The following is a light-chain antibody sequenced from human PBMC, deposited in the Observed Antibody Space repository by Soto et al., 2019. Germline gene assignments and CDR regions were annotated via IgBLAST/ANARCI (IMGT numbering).Light chain of an antibody. Sequence: SVLTQPSPLSGSPGQSITLSCTGTSSDVCGYNYVSWYQHHPGKAPKLMIYDVSNRPSGVSNRFSGSKSGNTASLTISGLQPEDEADYYCSSYTTSNTRQIVLGTGTKVTVL. CDR3: SSYTTSNTRQIV. CDR2: DVS. J-gene: IGLJ1*01. CDR1: SSDVCGYNY. V-gene: IGLV2-14*03.